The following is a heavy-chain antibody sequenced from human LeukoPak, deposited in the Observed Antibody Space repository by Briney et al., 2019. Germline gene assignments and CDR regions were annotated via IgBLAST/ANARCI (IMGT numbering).Heavy chain of an antibody. CDR1: GYTFTGYY. D-gene: IGHD6-19*01. Sequence: GESLKISCEGSGYTFTGYYMHWVRQAPGQGLEWMGWINPNSGGTNYAQKFQGRVTMTRDTSISTAYMELSRLRSDDTAVYYCASGYSSGWYDFDYWGQGTLVTVSS. CDR3: ASGYSSGWYDFDY. CDR2: INPNSGGT. J-gene: IGHJ4*02. V-gene: IGHV1-2*02.